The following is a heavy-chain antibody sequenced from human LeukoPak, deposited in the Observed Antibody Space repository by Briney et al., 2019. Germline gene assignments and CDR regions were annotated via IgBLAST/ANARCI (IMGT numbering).Heavy chain of an antibody. CDR3: ARDVEYSSSFSFDY. CDR2: ISYDGSNK. J-gene: IGHJ4*02. Sequence: GGSLRLSCAASGFTFSSYGMHWVRQAPGKGLEWVAVISYDGSNKYYADSVKGRFTISRDNSKNTLYLQMNSLRAEDTAVYYCARDVEYSSSFSFDYWGQGTLVTVSS. V-gene: IGHV3-30*03. CDR1: GFTFSSYG. D-gene: IGHD6-6*01.